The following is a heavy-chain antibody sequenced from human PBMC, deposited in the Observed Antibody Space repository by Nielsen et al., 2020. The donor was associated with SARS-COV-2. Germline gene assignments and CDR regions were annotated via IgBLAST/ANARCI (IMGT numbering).Heavy chain of an antibody. J-gene: IGHJ2*01. Sequence: SGPTLVKPTQTLTLTCTFSGFSLSTSGMCVSWIRQPPGKALEWLARIDWDDDKYYSTSLKTRLTISKDTSKNQVVLTMTNMDPVDTATYYCARIQFPLCSGGSCYSSYWYFDLWGRGTLVTVSS. CDR3: ARIQFPLCSGGSCYSSYWYFDL. CDR2: IDWDDDK. V-gene: IGHV2-70*11. CDR1: GFSLSTSGMC. D-gene: IGHD2-15*01.